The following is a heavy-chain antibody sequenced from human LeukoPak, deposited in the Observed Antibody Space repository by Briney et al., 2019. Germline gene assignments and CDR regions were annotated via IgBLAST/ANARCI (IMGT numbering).Heavy chain of an antibody. V-gene: IGHV3-53*01. CDR1: GFTVRNNY. CDR3: ARDMQLST. Sequence: GGSLRLSCAASGFTVRNNYMIWVRQAPGKGLEWVSLLYTGGETNYADSVRGRFTISRDNSKDTLFLQMNSLRAEDTAIYYCARDMQLSTWGLGTMVTVSS. J-gene: IGHJ3*01. CDR2: LYTGGET. D-gene: IGHD3-16*02.